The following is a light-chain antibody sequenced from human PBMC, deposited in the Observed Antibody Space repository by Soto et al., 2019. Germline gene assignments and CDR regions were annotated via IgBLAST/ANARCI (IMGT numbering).Light chain of an antibody. CDR1: QSVSSSF. CDR3: QQYGGSPRT. CDR2: GAS. V-gene: IGKV3-20*01. J-gene: IGKJ1*01. Sequence: EIVLTQSPGTLSLSPGERATLSCSASQSVSSSFLACYQQKPGQAPRLLIYGASTRATGIPDRFSGSGSGTDFTLTISRLEPEDFAVYFCQQYGGSPRTFGQGTKVDIK.